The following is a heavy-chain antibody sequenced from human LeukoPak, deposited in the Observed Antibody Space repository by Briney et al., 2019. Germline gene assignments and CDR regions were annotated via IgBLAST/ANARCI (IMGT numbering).Heavy chain of an antibody. CDR2: ISSSSSYI. CDR3: ARGYGIVGYIPYYFDY. J-gene: IGHJ4*02. CDR1: GFTFSSYS. V-gene: IGHV3-21*01. D-gene: IGHD5-24*01. Sequence: PGGSLRLSCAASGFTFSSYSMNWVRQAPGKGLEWVSSISSSSSYIYYADSVKGRFTISRDNAKNSLYLQMNSLRAEDTAVYYCARGYGIVGYIPYYFDYWGQGTLVTVSS.